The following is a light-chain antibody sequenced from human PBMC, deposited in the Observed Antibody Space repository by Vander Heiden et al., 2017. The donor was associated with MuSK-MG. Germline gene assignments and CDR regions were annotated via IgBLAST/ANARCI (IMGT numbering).Light chain of an antibody. CDR2: EVS. V-gene: IGLV2-18*02. CDR3: SSYTSSSTPHVV. Sequence: QSALTQPPSVSGSPGPSVTISCPGTSSDVGSYNRVSWYQQPPGTAPKLMIYEVSNRPSGVPDRCSCAKSGNTAALTISGLQAEDEADYYCSSYTSSSTPHVVFGGGTKLTVL. J-gene: IGLJ2*01. CDR1: SSDVGSYNR.